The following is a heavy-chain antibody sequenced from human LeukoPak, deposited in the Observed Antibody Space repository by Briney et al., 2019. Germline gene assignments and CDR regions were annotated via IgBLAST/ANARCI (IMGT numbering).Heavy chain of an antibody. Sequence: GGSLRLSCTASGFPFDDHAMHWVRQAPGKGLEWVSLITWDGGSTYYADSVKGRFAISRDNSKNSLYLQMSSLRTEDTALYYCAKSGLVDDYYCYMDVWGKGTTVTVSS. CDR3: AKSGLVDDYYCYMDV. V-gene: IGHV3-43D*03. J-gene: IGHJ6*03. CDR2: ITWDGGST. D-gene: IGHD2-8*01. CDR1: GFPFDDHA.